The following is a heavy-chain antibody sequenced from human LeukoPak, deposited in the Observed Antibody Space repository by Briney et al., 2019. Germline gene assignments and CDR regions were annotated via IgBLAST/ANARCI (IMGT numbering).Heavy chain of an antibody. D-gene: IGHD6-13*01. CDR2: ISSSSSYI. CDR1: GFTFSSYS. CDR3: VSPGYSSSWYSDAFDI. J-gene: IGHJ3*02. Sequence: PGGSLGLSCAASGFTFSSYSMNWVRQAPGKGLEWVSSISSSSSYIYYADSVKGRFTISRDNAKNSLYLQMNSLRAEDTAVYYCVSPGYSSSWYSDAFDIWGQGTMVTVSS. V-gene: IGHV3-21*01.